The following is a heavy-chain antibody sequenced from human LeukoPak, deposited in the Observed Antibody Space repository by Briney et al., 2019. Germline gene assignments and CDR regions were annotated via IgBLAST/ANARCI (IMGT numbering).Heavy chain of an antibody. CDR3: ARDLAYYDFGYFDY. D-gene: IGHD3-3*01. J-gene: IGHJ4*02. V-gene: IGHV3-7*01. Sequence: GGSLRLSCVDSGFTISRYWMSWVRQAPGKGLEWVANIKQDGSERYYVDSVKGRFTISRDNAKNSLYLQMNSLRAEDTAVYYCARDLAYYDFGYFDYWGQGTLVTVSS. CDR1: GFTISRYW. CDR2: IKQDGSER.